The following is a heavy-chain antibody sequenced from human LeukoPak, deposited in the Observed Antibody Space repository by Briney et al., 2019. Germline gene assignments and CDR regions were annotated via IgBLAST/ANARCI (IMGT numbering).Heavy chain of an antibody. Sequence: GGSLRLSCAASGFTFSSYSMTWVRQAPGKGLEWVSSISSSSSYIYYADSVKGRFTISRDNAKNSLYLQMNSLRAEDTAVYYCARDKRFLEWLLSAGMDIWGQGTTVTVSS. J-gene: IGHJ6*02. V-gene: IGHV3-21*01. CDR2: ISSSSSYI. CDR1: GFTFSSYS. D-gene: IGHD3-3*01. CDR3: ARDKRFLEWLLSAGMDI.